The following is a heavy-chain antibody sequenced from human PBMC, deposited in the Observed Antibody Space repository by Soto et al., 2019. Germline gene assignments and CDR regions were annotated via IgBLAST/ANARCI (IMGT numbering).Heavy chain of an antibody. Sequence: VGSLRLSCAASGFTLSSYAMSWVRQAPGKGLEWVSAISGSGGSTYYADSVKGRFTISRDNSKNTLYLQMNSLRAEDTAVYYCAKDYHSSSWTPDYWGQGTLVTVSS. V-gene: IGHV3-23*01. CDR2: ISGSGGST. J-gene: IGHJ4*02. D-gene: IGHD6-13*01. CDR1: GFTLSSYA. CDR3: AKDYHSSSWTPDY.